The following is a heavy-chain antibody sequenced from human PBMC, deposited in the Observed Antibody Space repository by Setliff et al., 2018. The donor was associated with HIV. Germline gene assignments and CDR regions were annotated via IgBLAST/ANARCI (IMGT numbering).Heavy chain of an antibody. V-gene: IGHV4-39*01. CDR1: GVSVNNDDDY. CDR3: ARQVGEGKWYLYS. J-gene: IGHJ5*01. D-gene: IGHD1-26*01. Sequence: SETLSLTCAVSGVSVNNDDDYWGWIRQPPGKGLEWIAIIHQSGTAHKRPSLKSRVTISIDTSENLFSLKLSGVTAANTAIYYCARQVGEGKWYLYSWGHGTLVTVSS. CDR2: IHQSGTA.